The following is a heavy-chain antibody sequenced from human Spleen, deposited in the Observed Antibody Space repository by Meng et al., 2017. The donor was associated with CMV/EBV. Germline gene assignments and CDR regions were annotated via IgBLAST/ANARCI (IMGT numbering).Heavy chain of an antibody. CDR2: ISWDGGST. Sequence: GESLKISCAASGFTFDDYTMHWVRQAPGKGLEWVSLISWDGGSTYYADSVKGRFTISRDNAKNSLYLQMNSLRAEDTAVYYCARAGGTTVVTLDAFDIWGQGTMVTVSS. CDR1: GFTFDDYT. CDR3: ARAGGTTVVTLDAFDI. V-gene: IGHV3-43*01. J-gene: IGHJ3*02. D-gene: IGHD4-23*01.